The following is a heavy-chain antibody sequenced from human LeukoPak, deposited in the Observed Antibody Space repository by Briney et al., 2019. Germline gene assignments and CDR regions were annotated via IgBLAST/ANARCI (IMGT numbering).Heavy chain of an antibody. CDR2: IYSSGTT. CDR3: ARGYTGITGTIDY. Sequence: SQTLSLTCTVSGGSINGGSFYWNWIRQPAGKGLEWIGRIYSSGTTNYNSSLKSRVTISVDTSKNQFSLRLSSVTAADTAVYYCARGYTGITGTIDYWGQRTLVTVSS. D-gene: IGHD1-20*01. J-gene: IGHJ4*02. V-gene: IGHV4-61*02. CDR1: GGSINGGSFY.